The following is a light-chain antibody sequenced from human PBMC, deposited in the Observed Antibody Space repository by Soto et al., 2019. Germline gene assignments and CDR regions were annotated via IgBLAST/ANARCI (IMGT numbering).Light chain of an antibody. CDR1: SGDVGNFNL. CDR2: EGT. V-gene: IGLV2-23*03. J-gene: IGLJ2*01. Sequence: QSVLTQPASVSGSPGQSITISCTGTSGDVGNFNLVSWYQQHPDKAPKLMIYEGTKRPSGVSNRFSGSKSGNTASLTISGLQAEDEADYYCCSHAGSSTFENVVFGGGTKLTVL. CDR3: CSHAGSSTFENVV.